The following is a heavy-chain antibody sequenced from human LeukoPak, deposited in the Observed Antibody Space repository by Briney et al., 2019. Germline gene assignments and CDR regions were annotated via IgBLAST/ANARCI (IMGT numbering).Heavy chain of an antibody. Sequence: GGTLRLSCAASGFTFSNFDLSWVRQAPGKGLEWVSSITGSGALTYYADSVKGRFTISKDNAMDTLFLQMNSLRADDTAVYYCAKDRVDGSGSQFDSWGQGGLVTVSS. V-gene: IGHV3-23*01. D-gene: IGHD3-10*01. J-gene: IGHJ4*02. CDR3: AKDRVDGSGSQFDS. CDR2: ITGSGALT. CDR1: GFTFSNFD.